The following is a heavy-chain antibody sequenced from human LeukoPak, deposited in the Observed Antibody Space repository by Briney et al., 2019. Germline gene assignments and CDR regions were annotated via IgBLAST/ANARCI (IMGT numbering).Heavy chain of an antibody. V-gene: IGHV3-30*02. CDR3: AKERMSTVTTYWFDP. D-gene: IGHD4-17*01. CDR2: IRYDGSNK. Sequence: GGSLRLSCAASGFTFSSYGMHWVRQAPGKGLEWVAYIRYDGSNKYYADSVKGRFTISRDNSNNTLYLQMNSLRAEGMAVYYCAKERMSTVTTYWFDPWGQGTLVSVSS. J-gene: IGHJ5*02. CDR1: GFTFSSYG.